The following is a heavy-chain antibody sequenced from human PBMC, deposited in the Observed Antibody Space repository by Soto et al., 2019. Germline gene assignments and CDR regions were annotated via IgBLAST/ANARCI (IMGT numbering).Heavy chain of an antibody. CDR1: GGSISGDANF. CDR3: ARGSFSSSSSWFDP. Sequence: SETLSLTCTDSGGSISGDANFWSWIRQLPGRGLEWIGYISYTGRTYYTPSLNSRLTISLDTSKNLFSLRLSAVTAADTAVYFCARGSFSSSSSWFDPWGQGTLVTVSS. V-gene: IGHV4-31*03. CDR2: ISYTGRT. D-gene: IGHD6-6*01. J-gene: IGHJ5*02.